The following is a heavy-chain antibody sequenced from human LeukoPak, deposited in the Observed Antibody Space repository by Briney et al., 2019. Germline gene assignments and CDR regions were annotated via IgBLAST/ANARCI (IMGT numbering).Heavy chain of an antibody. CDR3: AKEYVGGKRITMIGGSDY. CDR1: GFTFDDYA. Sequence: PGGSLRLSCAASGFTFDDYAMHWVRQAPGKGLEWVSGISWNSGSIGYADSVKGRFTISRDNAKNSLYLQMNSLRAEDTALYYCAKEYVGGKRITMIGGSDYWGQGTLVTVSS. D-gene: IGHD3-22*01. V-gene: IGHV3-9*01. CDR2: ISWNSGSI. J-gene: IGHJ4*02.